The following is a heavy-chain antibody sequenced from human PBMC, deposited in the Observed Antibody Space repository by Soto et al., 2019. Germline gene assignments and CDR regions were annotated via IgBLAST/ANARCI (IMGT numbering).Heavy chain of an antibody. CDR1: GFSLTTSGVG. D-gene: IGHD3-3*01. J-gene: IGHJ4*02. CDR3: AHRILRTVFGLVTTTAIYFDF. V-gene: IGHV2-5*02. Sequence: QITLNESGPTVVKPAETLTLTCTFSGFSLTTSGVGVGWIRQSPGKAPEWLALIYWDDDKRYSASLKSRLTITKDTSKHQVVLTMASVDPADTDNYYCAHRILRTVFGLVTTTAIYFDFWGQGTPVVVSS. CDR2: IYWDDDK.